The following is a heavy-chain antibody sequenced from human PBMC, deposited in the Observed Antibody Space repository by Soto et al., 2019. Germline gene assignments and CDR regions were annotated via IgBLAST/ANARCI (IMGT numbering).Heavy chain of an antibody. CDR2: ISSSGSTI. V-gene: IGHV3-48*03. CDR1: GFTFSSYE. D-gene: IGHD4-17*01. CDR3: AREGWDTVYYYGMDV. J-gene: IGHJ6*01. Sequence: LRLSCAASGFTFSSYEMNWVRQAPGKGLEWVSYISSSGSTIYYADSVKGRFTISRDNAENSLYLQMNSLRAEDTAVYYCAREGWDTVYYYGMDVWGQGTTVTVSS.